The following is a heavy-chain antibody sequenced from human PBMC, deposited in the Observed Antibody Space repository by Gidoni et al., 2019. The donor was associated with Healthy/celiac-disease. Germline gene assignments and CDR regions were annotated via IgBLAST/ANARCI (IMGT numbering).Heavy chain of an antibody. CDR3: ASGGVTNYYDSSGYYRDY. V-gene: IGHV3-53*01. CDR2: IYSGGST. CDR1: GFTVSSNY. D-gene: IGHD3-22*01. J-gene: IGHJ4*02. Sequence: EVQLVESGGGLIQPGGSLRLSCAASGFTVSSNYMSWVRQAPGKGLEWVSVIYSGGSTYYADSVKGRFTISRDNSKNTLYLQMNSLRAEDTAVYYCASGGVTNYYDSSGYYRDYWGQGTLVTVSS.